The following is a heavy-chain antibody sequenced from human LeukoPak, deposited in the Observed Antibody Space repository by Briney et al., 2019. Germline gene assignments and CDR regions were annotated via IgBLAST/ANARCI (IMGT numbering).Heavy chain of an antibody. Sequence: ASVEVSCKASGYTFTSYDINWVRQATGQGLEWRGWMNPNSGNTGYAQKFQGRVTITRNTSISTAYMELSSLRSEDTAVYYCAREGYWGIAAEPVLDYWSQGTLVTVSS. CDR3: AREGYWGIAAEPVLDY. D-gene: IGHD6-13*01. CDR1: GYTFTSYD. CDR2: MNPNSGNT. V-gene: IGHV1-8*03. J-gene: IGHJ4*02.